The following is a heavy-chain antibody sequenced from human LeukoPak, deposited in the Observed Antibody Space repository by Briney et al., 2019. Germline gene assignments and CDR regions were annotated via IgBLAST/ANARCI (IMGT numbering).Heavy chain of an antibody. CDR1: GYTFTNYA. V-gene: IGHV7-4-1*02. CDR3: ARAFQSLGGLSLPDY. J-gene: IGHJ4*02. D-gene: IGHD3-16*02. Sequence: ASVTVSCKASGYTFTNYAMNWVRQAPGQGLEWMGWIHPSTGNPTYAQGFTGRFVFSLDTSVSTTYLQISSLKAEDTAVYYCARAFQSLGGLSLPDYWGQGTLVTVSS. CDR2: IHPSTGNP.